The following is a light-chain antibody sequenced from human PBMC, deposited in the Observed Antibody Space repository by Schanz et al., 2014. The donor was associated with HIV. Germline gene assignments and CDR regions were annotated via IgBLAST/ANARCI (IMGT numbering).Light chain of an antibody. Sequence: DILMTQTPLSLPVTPGEPASISCRSSQSLLDSDDGNTYLDWYLQKPGQSPQLLIYTVSYRASGVPDRFSGSGSGTDFTLKISRVEAEDVGIYYCMQRVEFPSGLTFGGGTKVEIK. J-gene: IGKJ4*01. CDR2: TVS. CDR1: QSLLDSDDGNTY. V-gene: IGKV2-40*01. CDR3: MQRVEFPSGLT.